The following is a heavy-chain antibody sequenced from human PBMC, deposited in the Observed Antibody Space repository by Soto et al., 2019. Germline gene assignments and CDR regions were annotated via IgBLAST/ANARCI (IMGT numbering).Heavy chain of an antibody. CDR2: IYSGGST. CDR3: ARDPYGDYGFYYGMDV. CDR1: WFTVSSNY. Sequence: AGGSLRLSCAASWFTVSSNYMSWVRQAPGKGLEWVSVIYSGGSTYYADSVKGRFTISRDNSKNTLYLQMNSLRAEDTAVYYCARDPYGDYGFYYGMDVWGQGTTVTVSS. J-gene: IGHJ6*02. D-gene: IGHD4-17*01. V-gene: IGHV3-53*01.